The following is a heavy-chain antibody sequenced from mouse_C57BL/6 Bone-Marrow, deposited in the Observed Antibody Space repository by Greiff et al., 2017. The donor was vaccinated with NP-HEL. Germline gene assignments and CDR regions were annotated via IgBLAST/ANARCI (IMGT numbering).Heavy chain of an antibody. V-gene: IGHV1-75*01. Sequence: QVQLQQSGPELVKPGASVKISCKASGYTFTDYYINWVKQRPGQGLEWIGWIFPGSGSTYYNETFKGKATLTVDKSSSTAYMLLSSLTSEDSAVYFCARSTTTMVTRGVYYYAMDYWGQGTSVTVSS. CDR1: GYTFTDYY. CDR2: IFPGSGST. CDR3: ARSTTTMVTRGVYYYAMDY. D-gene: IGHD2-2*01. J-gene: IGHJ4*01.